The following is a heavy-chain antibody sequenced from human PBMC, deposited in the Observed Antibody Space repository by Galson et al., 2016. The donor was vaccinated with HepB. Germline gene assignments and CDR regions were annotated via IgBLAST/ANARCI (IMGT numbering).Heavy chain of an antibody. Sequence: SLRLSCAASGFTFSSYGMHWVRQAPGKGLEWVAGIWCDGSNKYYADSVKGRFTISRDNSKNTLYLQMNSLRAEDTAVYYCARDEDDPSYTIDFWGQGTLVSVSS. V-gene: IGHV3-33*01. CDR3: ARDEDDPSYTIDF. J-gene: IGHJ4*02. CDR1: GFTFSSYG. D-gene: IGHD3-10*01. CDR2: IWCDGSNK.